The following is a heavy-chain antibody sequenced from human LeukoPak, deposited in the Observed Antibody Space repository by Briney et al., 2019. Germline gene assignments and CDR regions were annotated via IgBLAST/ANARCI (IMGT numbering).Heavy chain of an antibody. CDR3: ASVGSSWPVLRGGMDV. Sequence: PSEILSLTCTVSGYSISSGYYWGWIRQPPGKGLEWIGSIYHSGSTYYNPSLKSRVTISVDTSKNQFSLKLSSVTAADTAVYYCASVGSSWPVLRGGMDVWGQGTTVTVSS. V-gene: IGHV4-38-2*02. CDR2: IYHSGST. D-gene: IGHD6-13*01. J-gene: IGHJ6*02. CDR1: GYSISSGYY.